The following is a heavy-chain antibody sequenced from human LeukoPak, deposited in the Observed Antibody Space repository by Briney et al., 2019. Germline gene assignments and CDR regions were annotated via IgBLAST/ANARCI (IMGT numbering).Heavy chain of an antibody. CDR2: INWNGGST. D-gene: IGHD3-10*01. Sequence: GGSLRLSCAASGFTFDDYGMSWVRQAPGKGLEWVSGINWNGGSTGYADSVKGQFTISRDNAKNSLYLQMNSLRAEDTALYYCARGTAGVEFDYWGQGTLVTVSS. V-gene: IGHV3-20*04. CDR3: ARGTAGVEFDY. CDR1: GFTFDDYG. J-gene: IGHJ4*02.